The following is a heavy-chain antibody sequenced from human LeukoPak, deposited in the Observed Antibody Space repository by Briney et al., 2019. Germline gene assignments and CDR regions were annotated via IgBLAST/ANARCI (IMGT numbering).Heavy chain of an antibody. J-gene: IGHJ5*02. Sequence: PGGSLRVSCVASGHTSGGYGMRWVRQALGKGLEWVSVISYDGTNKFYAESVKGRFTISRDNSKNTLYLQMNSLSPQDTAVYYCAREKGMLSYRSGRPTGCLGSWGQGTLVTVSS. CDR3: AREKGMLSYRSGRPTGCLGS. D-gene: IGHD3-10*01. CDR2: ISYDGTNK. V-gene: IGHV3-30*03. CDR1: GHTSGGYG.